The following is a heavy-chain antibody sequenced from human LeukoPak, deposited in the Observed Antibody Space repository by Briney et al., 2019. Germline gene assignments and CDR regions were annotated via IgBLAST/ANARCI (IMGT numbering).Heavy chain of an antibody. Sequence: GGSLRLSCAASGFTFSSNWMHWVRQAPGKGLVWVSRIKGDGSITSYADSVKGRFTISRDNAKNTLYLQMNSLRAEDTAVYYCARGTLIITALIDYWGQGTLVTVSS. J-gene: IGHJ4*02. CDR2: IKGDGSIT. CDR3: ARGTLIITALIDY. V-gene: IGHV3-74*01. D-gene: IGHD6-6*01. CDR1: GFTFSSNW.